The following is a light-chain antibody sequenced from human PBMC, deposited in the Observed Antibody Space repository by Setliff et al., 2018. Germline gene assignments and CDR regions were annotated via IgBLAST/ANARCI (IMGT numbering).Light chain of an antibody. CDR2: EVS. Sequence: QSALTQPASVSGSPGQSITISCTGTSSDVGYYNYVSWYQQHPGEAPQLKIYEVSNRPSGVSDRFTGSKSGNTASLTTSGLQAGDEADYYCSSHSSTGTYVFGTGTKVTVL. J-gene: IGLJ1*01. CDR1: SSDVGYYNY. CDR3: SSHSSTGTYV. V-gene: IGLV2-14*01.